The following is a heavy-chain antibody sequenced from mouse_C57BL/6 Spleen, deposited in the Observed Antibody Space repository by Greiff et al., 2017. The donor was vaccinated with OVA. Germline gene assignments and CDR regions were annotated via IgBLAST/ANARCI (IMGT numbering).Heavy chain of an antibody. D-gene: IGHD2-1*01. Sequence: VQLQQPGAELVKPGASVKLSCKASGYTFTSYWMHWVKQRPGRGLEWIGRIDPNSGGTKYNEKFKSKATLTVDKPSSTAYMQLSSLTSEDSAVYYCARSEGAAVGNYVAWFAYWGQGTLVTVSA. V-gene: IGHV1-72*01. CDR1: GYTFTSYW. CDR3: ARSEGAAVGNYVAWFAY. J-gene: IGHJ3*01. CDR2: IDPNSGGT.